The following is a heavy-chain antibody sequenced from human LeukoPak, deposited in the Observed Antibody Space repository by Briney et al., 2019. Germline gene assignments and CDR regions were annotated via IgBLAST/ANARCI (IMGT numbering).Heavy chain of an antibody. CDR2: IYYSGST. V-gene: IGHV4-59*12. CDR3: ARRNLVLRYFDWLFTSSNTGSCWFDP. J-gene: IGHJ5*02. D-gene: IGHD3-9*01. CDR1: GGSISSYY. Sequence: SETLSLTCTVSGGSISSYYWSWIRQPPGKGLEWIGYIYYSGSTNYKPSLKSRVTISVDTSKNQFSLKLSSVTAADTAVYYCARRNLVLRYFDWLFTSSNTGSCWFDPWGQGTLVTVSS.